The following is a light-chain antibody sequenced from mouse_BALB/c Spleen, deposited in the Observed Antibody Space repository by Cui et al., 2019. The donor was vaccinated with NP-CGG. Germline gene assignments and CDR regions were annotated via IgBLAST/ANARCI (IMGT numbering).Light chain of an antibody. Sequence: QSVVTQESTPTTSPGETVTLTCSSSTGAVTTSNDANWVQEKPDHLFTGLIGGTNNRAPGVPARFSGSLIGDKAALTITGAQTEDEAIYFCALWYSNHWVFGGGTKLTVL. V-gene: IGLV1*01. CDR2: GTN. CDR1: TGAVTTSND. J-gene: IGLJ1*01. CDR3: ALWYSNHWV.